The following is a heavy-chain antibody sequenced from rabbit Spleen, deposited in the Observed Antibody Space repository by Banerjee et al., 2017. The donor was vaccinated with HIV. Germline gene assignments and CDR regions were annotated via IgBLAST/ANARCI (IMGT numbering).Heavy chain of an antibody. J-gene: IGHJ6*01. CDR1: GFSFSSRYY. Sequence: QSLEESGGGLVKPGASLTLTCTASGFSFSSRYYMCWVRQAPGKGLEWAACIDAGSSGDTYYASWAKGRFTISKTSSTTVTLQMTSLTAADTATYFCARDAATSFSSYGMDLWGPGTLVTVS. D-gene: IGHD8-1*01. CDR2: IDAGSSGDT. CDR3: ARDAATSFSSYGMDL. V-gene: IGHV1S40*01.